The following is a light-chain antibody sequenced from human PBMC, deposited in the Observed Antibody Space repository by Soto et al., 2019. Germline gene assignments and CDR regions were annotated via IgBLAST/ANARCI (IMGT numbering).Light chain of an antibody. CDR3: QQYYSFPWT. V-gene: IGKV1D-8*01. CDR2: AAS. CDR1: QGISSY. J-gene: IGKJ1*01. Sequence: ASTGDRVTXSCRXSQGISSYLAWYQQKPGKAPELLIYAASTLQSGVPSRFSGSGSGTDFTLTISCLQSEDFATYYCQQYYSFPWTFGQGTKVEIK.